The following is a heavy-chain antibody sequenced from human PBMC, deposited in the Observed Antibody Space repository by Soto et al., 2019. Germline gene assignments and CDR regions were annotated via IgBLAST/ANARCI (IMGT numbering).Heavy chain of an antibody. J-gene: IGHJ6*02. Sequence: GASVKVSCKASGGTFSSYAISWVRQAPGQGLEWMGGIIPIFGTANYAQKFQGRVTITADESTNTAYMELSSLRSEDTAVYYCASQGAAQSYYYYYCGMDVWGQGTTVTVS. CDR3: ASQGAAQSYYYYYCGMDV. CDR1: GGTFSSYA. V-gene: IGHV1-69*13. CDR2: IIPIFGTA. D-gene: IGHD6-6*01.